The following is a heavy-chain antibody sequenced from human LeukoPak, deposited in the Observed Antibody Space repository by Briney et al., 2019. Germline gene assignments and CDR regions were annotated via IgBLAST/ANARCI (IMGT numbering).Heavy chain of an antibody. CDR3: ARPLDSIVGATHAFDY. J-gene: IGHJ4*02. CDR2: INPNSGGT. D-gene: IGHD1-26*01. Sequence: GASVKVSCKASGYTFTGYYMHWVRQAPGQGLEWMGWINPNSGGTNYAQKSQGRVTMTRDTSISTAYMELSRLRSDDTAVYYCARPLDSIVGATHAFDYWGQGTLVTVSS. CDR1: GYTFTGYY. V-gene: IGHV1-2*02.